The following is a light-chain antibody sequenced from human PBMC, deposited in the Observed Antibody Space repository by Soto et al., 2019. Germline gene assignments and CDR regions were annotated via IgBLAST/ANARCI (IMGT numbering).Light chain of an antibody. Sequence: SYELTQPSSVSVSPGQTARIPCSGNVLAKTYARWFQQRPGQAPVLVIYKDSERPSGIPERFSGSSSGTTVTLTISGAQVEDEADYYCYCAADSAMFGGGTKLTVL. CDR3: YCAADSAM. J-gene: IGLJ3*02. CDR1: VLAKTY. V-gene: IGLV3-27*01. CDR2: KDS.